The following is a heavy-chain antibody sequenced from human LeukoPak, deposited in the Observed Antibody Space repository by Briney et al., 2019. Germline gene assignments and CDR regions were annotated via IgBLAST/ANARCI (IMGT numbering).Heavy chain of an antibody. V-gene: IGHV3-74*01. CDR2: INSDGSST. Sequence: GGSLRLSCAASGITFSSYWMHWVRQAPGKGLVWVSRINSDGSSTSYADSVKGRFTISRDNAKNSLDLQMNRLRAEDTAVYYCARGHIGMDVWGKGTTVTVSS. CDR1: GITFSSYW. D-gene: IGHD5-12*01. CDR3: ARGHIGMDV. J-gene: IGHJ6*04.